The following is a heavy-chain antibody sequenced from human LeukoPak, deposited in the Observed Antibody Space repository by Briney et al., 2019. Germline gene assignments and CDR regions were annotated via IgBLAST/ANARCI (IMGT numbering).Heavy chain of an antibody. D-gene: IGHD1-26*01. CDR1: GGTFSSYA. Sequence: SVKVSCKASGGTFSSYAISWVRQAPGQGLEWMGGIIPIFGTANYAQKLQGRVTITTDESTSTAYMELSSLRSEDTAVYYCARDEAGGGSYAFDIWGQGTMVTVSS. V-gene: IGHV1-69*05. CDR2: IIPIFGTA. CDR3: ARDEAGGGSYAFDI. J-gene: IGHJ3*02.